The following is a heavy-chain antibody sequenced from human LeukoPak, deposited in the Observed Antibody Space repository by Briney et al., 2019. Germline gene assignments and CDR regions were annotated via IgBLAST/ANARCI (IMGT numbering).Heavy chain of an antibody. CDR2: IYSSGTT. Sequence: SETLSLTSTVSAGSISPGDHYWSWIRQHPGKGLEWIGYIYSSGTTYYNPSLKSRVIISADTSKNQFSLNLDSATTADTAIYFCARDGGYDHVWGTNLYLALWCQGTLVTVSS. J-gene: IGHJ4*02. V-gene: IGHV4-31*03. CDR3: ARDGGYDHVWGTNLYLAL. D-gene: IGHD3-16*02. CDR1: AGSISPGDHY.